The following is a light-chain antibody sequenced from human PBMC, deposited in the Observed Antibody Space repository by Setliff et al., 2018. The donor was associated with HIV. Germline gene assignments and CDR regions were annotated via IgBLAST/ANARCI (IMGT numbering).Light chain of an antibody. V-gene: IGLV2-14*03. Sequence: QSALAQPASVSGSPGQSITISCTGASSDFGGYNYGSWYEQHPGKAPKLMIYDVSKRPSGFYNRFSGSKSGNTASLTISGLQAEDEADYYCSSYTSRNTYGFGTGTKVTGL. CDR1: SSDFGGYNY. CDR2: DVS. CDR3: SSYTSRNTYG. J-gene: IGLJ1*01.